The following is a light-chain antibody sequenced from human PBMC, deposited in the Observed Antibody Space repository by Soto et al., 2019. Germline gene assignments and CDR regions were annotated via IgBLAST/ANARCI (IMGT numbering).Light chain of an antibody. CDR1: SGHSSYA. CDR3: QTWGTGMGV. CDR2: VNSDGSH. Sequence: QAVVTQSPSASASLGASVKLTCTLSSGHSSYAIAWHQQQPEKGPRYLMKVNSDGSHSKGDGIPDRFSGSSSGAERYLTISGLQSEDEADYYCQTWGTGMGVFGGGTKVTVL. V-gene: IGLV4-69*01. J-gene: IGLJ3*02.